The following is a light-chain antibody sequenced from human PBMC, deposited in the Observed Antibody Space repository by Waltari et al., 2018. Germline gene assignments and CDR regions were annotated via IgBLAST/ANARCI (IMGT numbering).Light chain of an antibody. V-gene: IGKV1-9*01. CDR3: QQLNNYPLT. CDR1: HGISSY. J-gene: IGKJ4*01. CDR2: VAS. Sequence: DIQFTQSPSFLSASVGDRVTITCRASHGISSYLAWYPQKPGKAPKLLINVASTLQSGVPSRFSGSGSGTEFTLTISSLQPEDFATYYCQQLNNYPLTFGGGTRVEIK.